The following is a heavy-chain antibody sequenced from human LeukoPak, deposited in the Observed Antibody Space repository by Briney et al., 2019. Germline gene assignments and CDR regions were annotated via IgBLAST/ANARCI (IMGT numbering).Heavy chain of an antibody. CDR3: ASSGDQLLSFAYFDY. CDR1: GFTFSSYS. CDR2: ISSSSSYI. J-gene: IGHJ4*02. D-gene: IGHD2-2*01. V-gene: IGHV3-21*01. Sequence: GGSLRLSCAASGFTFSSYSMNWVRQAPGKGLEWVSSISSSSSYIYYADSVKGRFTISRDNAKNSLYLQMNSLRAEDTAVYYCASSGDQLLSFAYFDYWGQETLVTVSS.